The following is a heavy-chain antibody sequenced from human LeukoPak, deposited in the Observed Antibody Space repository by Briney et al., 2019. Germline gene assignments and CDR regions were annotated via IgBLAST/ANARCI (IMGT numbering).Heavy chain of an antibody. J-gene: IGHJ4*02. V-gene: IGHV3-23*01. D-gene: IGHD3-10*01. CDR3: AKGSGYGSGSYSRD. CDR1: GFAFGNYA. CDR2: ISGSGGTT. Sequence: GGSLRLSCAASGFAFGNYAMSWVRQAPGKGLECVSGISGSGGTTAYADSVKGQFTISRDNFKNTLYLQMNSLRAEDTAVYYCAKGSGYGSGSYSRDWGQGTLVTVSS.